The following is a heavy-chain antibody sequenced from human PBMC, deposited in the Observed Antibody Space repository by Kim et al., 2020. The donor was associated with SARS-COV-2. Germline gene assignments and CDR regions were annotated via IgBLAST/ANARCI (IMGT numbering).Heavy chain of an antibody. V-gene: IGHV4-39*01. CDR2: IYYSGST. Sequence: SETLSLTCTVSGGSISSSSYYWGWIRQPPGKGLEWIGSIYYSGSTYYNPSLKSRVTISVDTSKNQFSLKLSSVTAADTAVYYCASRYGGVALERFDPWGQGTLVTVSS. J-gene: IGHJ5*02. CDR1: GGSISSSSYY. CDR3: ASRYGGVALERFDP. D-gene: IGHD3-3*01.